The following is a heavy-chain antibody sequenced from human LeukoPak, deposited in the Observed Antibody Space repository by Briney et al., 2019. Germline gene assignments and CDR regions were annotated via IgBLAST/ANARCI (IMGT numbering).Heavy chain of an antibody. CDR1: GFTFNDYG. Sequence: GGSLRLSCAASGFTFNDYGMSWVRQAPGKGLEWVSGINWNGGSTGYADSVKGRFTISRDNAKKSLYLQMNSLRAEDTALYYCAKWRAYCSSTSCYRAFDIWGQGTMVTVSS. J-gene: IGHJ3*02. V-gene: IGHV3-20*04. CDR2: INWNGGST. CDR3: AKWRAYCSSTSCYRAFDI. D-gene: IGHD2-2*01.